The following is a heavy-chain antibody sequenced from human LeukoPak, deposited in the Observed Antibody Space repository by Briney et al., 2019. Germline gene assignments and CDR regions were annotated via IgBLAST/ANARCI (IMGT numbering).Heavy chain of an antibody. CDR1: GGSISAYY. D-gene: IGHD1-14*01. CDR2: MHYSGST. CDR3: ATGGPNRLGFDP. V-gene: IGHV4-59*01. Sequence: SETLSLTCTVSGGSISAYYWSWIRQPPGKGLEWIGYMHYSGSTNYNPSLKSRVTISVDTSKNQLSLKLTSVTAAYTAVYYCATGGPNRLGFDPWGQGTLVTVSS. J-gene: IGHJ5*02.